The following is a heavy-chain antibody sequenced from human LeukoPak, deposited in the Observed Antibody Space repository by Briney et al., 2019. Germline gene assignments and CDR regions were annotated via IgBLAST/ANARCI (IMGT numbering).Heavy chain of an antibody. D-gene: IGHD6-13*01. CDR3: ARDRGIAAAGPDYYYYGMDV. CDR1: GGSISSGGYY. CDR2: IYYSGST. Sequence: SETLSLTCTVSGGSISSGGYYWSWIRQHPGKGLEWIGYIYYSGSTYYNPSLKSRVTISVDTSENQFSLKLSSVTAADTAVYYCARDRGIAAAGPDYYYYGMDVWGQGTTVTVSS. V-gene: IGHV4-31*03. J-gene: IGHJ6*02.